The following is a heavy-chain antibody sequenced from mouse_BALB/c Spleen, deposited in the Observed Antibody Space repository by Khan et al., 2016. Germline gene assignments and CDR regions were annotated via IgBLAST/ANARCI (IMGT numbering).Heavy chain of an antibody. CDR2: IRSKANNNAT. J-gene: IGHJ3*01. Sequence: EVRLEESGGGLVQPGGSMKLSCAASGFTFSDAWMDWVRQSPEKGLEWVAEIRSKANNNATYYAVSGKGRFTISRDDSKASVYSQMNSLMAEDTGIYYCTRRALLGWFADWGQGTPVTVAA. CDR1: GFTFSDAW. CDR3: TRRALLGWFAD. D-gene: IGHD1-1*01. V-gene: IGHV6-6*01.